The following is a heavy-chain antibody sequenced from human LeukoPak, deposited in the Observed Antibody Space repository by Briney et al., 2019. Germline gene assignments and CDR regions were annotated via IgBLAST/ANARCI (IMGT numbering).Heavy chain of an antibody. D-gene: IGHD5-12*01. Sequence: GGSLRLSCEGSGFTFSDAWMNWVRQAPGKGLVWVSRINSDGSSITYADSVKGRFTISRDNAKNTLYLQMNSLRVEDTAVYYCVREGRVSGYDFDCWGQGTLVTVSS. CDR2: INSDGSSI. CDR3: VREGRVSGYDFDC. CDR1: GFTFSDAW. J-gene: IGHJ4*02. V-gene: IGHV3-74*03.